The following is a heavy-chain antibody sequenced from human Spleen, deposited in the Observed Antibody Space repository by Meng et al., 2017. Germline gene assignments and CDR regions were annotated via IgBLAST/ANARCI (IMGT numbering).Heavy chain of an antibody. D-gene: IGHD6-13*01. CDR2: IDPKSGET. CDR1: GYTFTGYY. Sequence: SVKVSCKASGYTFTGYYIHWVRQAPGQGLEWMGRIDPKSGETHYAQRLQGRVTITGDTSISTAYMELSGLRSDDTAMYYCARDEDISAAGKLFGDYWGQGTLVTVSS. V-gene: IGHV1-2*06. J-gene: IGHJ4*02. CDR3: ARDEDISAAGKLFGDY.